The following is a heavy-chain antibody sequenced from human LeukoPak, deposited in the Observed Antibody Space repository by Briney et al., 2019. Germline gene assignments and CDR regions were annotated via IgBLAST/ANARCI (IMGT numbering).Heavy chain of an antibody. V-gene: IGHV4-30-4*01. CDR3: ARDRGYYSDY. CDR1: GGSISSGDNY. CDR2: IYYSGST. D-gene: IGHD3-22*01. Sequence: SETLSLTCTVSGGSISSGDNYWSWIRQPPGKGLEWIGYIYYSGSTYYNPSLKSRVTISVDTPKNQSSLKLSSVTAADTAVYYCARDRGYYSDYWGQGTLVTVSS. J-gene: IGHJ4*02.